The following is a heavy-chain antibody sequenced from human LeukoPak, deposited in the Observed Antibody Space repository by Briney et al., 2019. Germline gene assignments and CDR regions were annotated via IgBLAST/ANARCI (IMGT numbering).Heavy chain of an antibody. V-gene: IGHV4-59*07. CDR3: ARLGGYGYFDY. CDR1: GGSISSYY. J-gene: IGHJ4*02. CDR2: IYYSGST. Sequence: PSDTLSLTCTVSGGSISSYYWSWIRQPPGKGLEWIGYIYYSGSTNYNPSLKSRVTISVDTSKSQFSLKLSSVTAADTAVYYCARLGGYGYFDYWGQGTLVTVSS. D-gene: IGHD5-12*01.